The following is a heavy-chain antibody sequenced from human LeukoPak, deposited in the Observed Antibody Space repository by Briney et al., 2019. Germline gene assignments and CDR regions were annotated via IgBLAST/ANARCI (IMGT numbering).Heavy chain of an antibody. J-gene: IGHJ3*02. CDR2: IYYSGST. CDR3: ARDRSYSSSWLEAFDI. CDR1: GGSISSSTYY. Sequence: SETLSLTCTVSGGSISSSTYYWGWIRQPPGKGLEWIGSIYYSGSTYYNPSLKSRVTISVDTSKNQFSLKLSSVTAADTAVYYCARDRSYSSSWLEAFDIWGQGTMVTVSS. D-gene: IGHD6-13*01. V-gene: IGHV4-39*07.